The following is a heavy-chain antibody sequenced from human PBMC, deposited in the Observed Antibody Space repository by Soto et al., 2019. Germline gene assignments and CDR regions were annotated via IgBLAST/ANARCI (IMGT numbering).Heavy chain of an antibody. Sequence: QVQLVESGGGVVQSGRSPRLSCAASGFTFSSFGMHWVRQAPGKGLEWVALIWHDGTFTHYADSVKGRFTISRDNSKNMLYLQMNSLRADDTAVYYCARDRLFRGGPDAIWGQGTMVTVSS. CDR2: IWHDGTFT. CDR1: GFTFSSFG. J-gene: IGHJ3*02. CDR3: ARDRLFRGGPDAI. D-gene: IGHD3-16*01. V-gene: IGHV3-33*01.